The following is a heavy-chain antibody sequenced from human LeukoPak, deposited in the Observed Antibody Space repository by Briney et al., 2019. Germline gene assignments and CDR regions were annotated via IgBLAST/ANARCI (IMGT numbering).Heavy chain of an antibody. CDR2: INPNSGGT. J-gene: IGHJ4*02. CDR1: GYTFTGYY. CDR3: ARDASPFDY. V-gene: IGHV1-2*02. Sequence: ASVKVSCKASGYTFTGYYIYWVRQAPGQGLEWMGWINPNSGGTNYEEKFQGRVTMTRDTSISTAYMELSRLRSDDTAVYYCARDASPFDYWGQGTLVTVSS.